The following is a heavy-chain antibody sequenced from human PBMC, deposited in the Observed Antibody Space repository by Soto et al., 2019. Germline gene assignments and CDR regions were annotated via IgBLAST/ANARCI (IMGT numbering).Heavy chain of an antibody. D-gene: IGHD2-8*01. J-gene: IGHJ3*02. CDR1: GFTFSKYG. CDR3: ARDDDRPDNGLDM. V-gene: IGHV3-33*05. CDR2: ILPDGGDQ. Sequence: QVQLVESGGGVVQPGRSLRLSCAASGFTFSKYGMHWVRQAPGKGLEWAAVILPDGGDQRYGDSVKGRFTISRDNSKNTLYLQINSLRVEDTAVYYCARDDDRPDNGLDMWGQGTMVTVSS.